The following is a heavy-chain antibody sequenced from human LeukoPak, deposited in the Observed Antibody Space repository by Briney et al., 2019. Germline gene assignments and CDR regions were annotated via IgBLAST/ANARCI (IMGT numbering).Heavy chain of an antibody. Sequence: GGSLRLSCAASGFTFSSYAMHWVRQAPGKGLEYVSAISSNGGSTYYANSVRGRFTISRDNSKNTLYLQMGSLRAEDMAVYYCARSYYYDSSGSSDYWGQGTLVTVSS. CDR2: ISSNGGST. J-gene: IGHJ4*02. CDR3: ARSYYYDSSGSSDY. CDR1: GFTFSSYA. D-gene: IGHD3-22*01. V-gene: IGHV3-64*01.